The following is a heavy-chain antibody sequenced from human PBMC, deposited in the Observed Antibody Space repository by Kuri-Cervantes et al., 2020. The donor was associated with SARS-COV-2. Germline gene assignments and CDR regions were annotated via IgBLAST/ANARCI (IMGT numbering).Heavy chain of an antibody. J-gene: IGHJ5*02. D-gene: IGHD3-16*01. V-gene: IGHV3-73*01. Sequence: GGSLRLSCAASGFTFSGSAMHWVRQASGKGLEWVGRIRSKANSYATAYAASEKGRFTISRDDSKNTAYLHMSSLKTEDTAVYYCTMGDWFDPWGQGTLVTVSS. CDR2: IRSKANSYAT. CDR3: TMGDWFDP. CDR1: GFTFSGSA.